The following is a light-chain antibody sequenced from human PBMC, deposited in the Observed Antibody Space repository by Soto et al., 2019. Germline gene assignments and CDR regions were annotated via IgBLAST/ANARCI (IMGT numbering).Light chain of an antibody. CDR1: QSLLHSNGYNY. J-gene: IGKJ1*01. Sequence: DIVMTQSPLSLPVTPGEPASISCRSSQSLLHSNGYNYLDWYLQKPGQSPQLLIYLVSNRASGVPDRFSGSGSGTDFTLKISRVGAEDVGVYYCMQALQSPWTFGQGTKVEIK. V-gene: IGKV2-28*01. CDR2: LVS. CDR3: MQALQSPWT.